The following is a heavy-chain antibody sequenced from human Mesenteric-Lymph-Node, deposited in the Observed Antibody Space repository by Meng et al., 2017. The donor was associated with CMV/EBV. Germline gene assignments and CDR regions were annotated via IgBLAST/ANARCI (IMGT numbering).Heavy chain of an antibody. J-gene: IGHJ6*02. CDR2: TIPIIGTP. Sequence: SVKVSCKASGGTFSNYDISWVRQAPGQGLEWMGRTIPIIGTPIYAQKFQGRVTISTDDSRSTGNIEVTGLRPDDTAIYYCARGIVGAHFYYGLDVWGQGTTVTVSS. CDR1: GGTFSNYD. D-gene: IGHD1-26*01. V-gene: IGHV1-69*05. CDR3: ARGIVGAHFYYGLDV.